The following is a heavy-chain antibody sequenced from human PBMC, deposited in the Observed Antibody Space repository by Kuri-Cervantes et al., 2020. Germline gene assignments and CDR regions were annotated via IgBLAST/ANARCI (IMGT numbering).Heavy chain of an antibody. V-gene: IGHV1-69*13. CDR2: ISAYNGNT. CDR1: GGTFSSYA. J-gene: IGHJ3*02. D-gene: IGHD3-22*01. Sequence: SVKVSCKASGGTFSSYAISWVRQAPGQGLEWMGWISAYNGNTNYAQKLQGRVTITADESTSTAYMELSSLRSEDTAVYYCARDFAETYYYDSSGDAFDIWGQGTMVTVSS. CDR3: ARDFAETYYYDSSGDAFDI.